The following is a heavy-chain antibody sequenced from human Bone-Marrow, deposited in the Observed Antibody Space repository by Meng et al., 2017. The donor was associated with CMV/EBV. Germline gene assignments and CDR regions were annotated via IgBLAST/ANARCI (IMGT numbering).Heavy chain of an antibody. V-gene: IGHV3-9*03. CDR1: GFTFDDYA. D-gene: IGHD3-3*01. J-gene: IGHJ4*02. CDR2: ISWNSGSI. CDR3: AKDASRAYYDFWSGYSHFDY. Sequence: SLKISCAASGFTFDDYAMHWVRQAPGKGLEWVSGISWNSGSIGYADSVKGRFTISRDNAKNSLYLQMNSLRAEDMALYYCAKDASRAYYDFWSGYSHFDYWGQGTLVNVAS.